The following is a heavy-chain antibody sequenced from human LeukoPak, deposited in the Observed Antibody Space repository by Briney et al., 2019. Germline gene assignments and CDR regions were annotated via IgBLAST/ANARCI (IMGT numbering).Heavy chain of an antibody. D-gene: IGHD6-19*01. Sequence: ASVKVSCKASGYSFSIYDINWVRQATGQGLERMGWMKRNSGNTGYAQNFQARVTMTRNTTIRTTYMDLSSLKSEDTAGYDCARGGVVAGTGGYWGQGTLVTVSS. CDR1: GYSFSIYD. CDR2: MKRNSGNT. CDR3: ARGGVVAGTGGY. J-gene: IGHJ4*02. V-gene: IGHV1-8*01.